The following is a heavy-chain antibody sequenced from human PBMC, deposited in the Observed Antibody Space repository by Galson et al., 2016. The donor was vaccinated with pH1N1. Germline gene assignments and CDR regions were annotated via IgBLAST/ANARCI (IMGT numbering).Heavy chain of an antibody. CDR3: ARKMYGDYSTGWFDS. CDR1: GYTFPTYM. V-gene: IGHV1-18*01. D-gene: IGHD4-17*01. Sequence: SVKVSCKASGYTFPTYMITWVRQAPGQGLEWMGWISPNDGHTNYAQKFQGRVTMTTDTSTSTAYMELRGLQSDDTAVYYCARKMYGDYSTGWFDSWGQGTLVTVSS. J-gene: IGHJ5*01. CDR2: ISPNDGHT.